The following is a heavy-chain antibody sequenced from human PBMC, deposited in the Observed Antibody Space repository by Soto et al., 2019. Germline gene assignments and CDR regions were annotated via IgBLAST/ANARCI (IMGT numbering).Heavy chain of an antibody. J-gene: IGHJ6*02. Sequence: VDVSWQDSGYTFHACSVQCVRQAPGQGLELMGWINPNSGGTNYAQKFQGRVTMTRDTSISTAYMELSRLRSDDTAVYYCATRTMGSGYPADYYYYGMDVWGQGTTVTVS. CDR3: ATRTMGSGYPADYYYYGMDV. V-gene: IGHV1-2*02. CDR1: GYTFHACS. CDR2: INPNSGGT. D-gene: IGHD5-12*01.